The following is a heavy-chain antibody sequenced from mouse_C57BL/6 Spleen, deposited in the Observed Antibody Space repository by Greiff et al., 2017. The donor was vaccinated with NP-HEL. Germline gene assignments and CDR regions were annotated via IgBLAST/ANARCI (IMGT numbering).Heavy chain of an antibody. V-gene: IGHV1-55*01. J-gene: IGHJ2*01. CDR3: ARNDGYYFDY. D-gene: IGHD2-3*01. CDR1: GPTFPRYW. CDR2: IYPGSGST. Sequence: GQLQQPGAELVKPGASVKMSCKASGPTFPRYWITWVKQRPGQGLEWIGDIYPGSGSTNYNEKFKSKATLTVDTSSSTAYMQLSSLTSEDSAVYYCARNDGYYFDYWGQGTTLTVSS.